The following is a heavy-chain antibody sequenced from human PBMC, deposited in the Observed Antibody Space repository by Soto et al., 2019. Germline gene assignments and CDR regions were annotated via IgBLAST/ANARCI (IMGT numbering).Heavy chain of an antibody. J-gene: IGHJ4*02. V-gene: IGHV4-59*01. D-gene: IGHD6-6*01. CDR3: TSSDSTSSSPDY. CDR1: GGSMRNYY. CDR2: VYHSGAS. Sequence: QVQLQESGPGLVKPSETLSLTCSVSGGSMRNYYWNWIRQPPGRGLEWIGYVYHSGASNYNPSLKSRVSMSVDVSRNHFSLTLHSVTTADTAVYFCTSSDSTSSSPDYWGQGALVTVST.